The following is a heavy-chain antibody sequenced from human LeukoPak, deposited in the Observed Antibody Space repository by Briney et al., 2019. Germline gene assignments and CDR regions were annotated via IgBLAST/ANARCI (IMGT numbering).Heavy chain of an antibody. CDR3: ARETRAGWQQLIHYAFDI. V-gene: IGHV3-30*02. D-gene: IGHD6-13*01. CDR1: GFTFSSYG. J-gene: IGHJ3*02. CDR2: IRYDGNNK. Sequence: GGSLRLSCAASGFTFSSYGMHWVRQAPGKGLEWVAFIRYDGNNKYYADSVKGRFTISRDNSKNTLYLQMNSLRADDTAVYYCARETRAGWQQLIHYAFDIWGQGTMVTVSS.